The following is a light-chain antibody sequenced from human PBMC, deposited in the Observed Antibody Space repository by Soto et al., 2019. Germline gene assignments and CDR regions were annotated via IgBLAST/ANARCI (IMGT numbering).Light chain of an antibody. CDR2: GNS. V-gene: IGLV1-40*01. J-gene: IGLJ1*01. CDR1: SSNIGAGYD. CDR3: QSYDSSLGGPWV. Sequence: QSVLTQPPSVSGAPGQRVTISCTGSSSNIGAGYDVHWYQQLPGTAPKLLIYGNSNRPSGVPDRFSGSKSGTSASLAITGLQAEDEADYYCQSYDSSLGGPWVFGTGRQVTL.